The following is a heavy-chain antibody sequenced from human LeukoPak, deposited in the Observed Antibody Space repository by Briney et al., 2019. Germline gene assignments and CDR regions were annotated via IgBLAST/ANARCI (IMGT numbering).Heavy chain of an antibody. CDR2: TIPIFGTA. J-gene: IGHJ4*02. D-gene: IGHD5-18*01. V-gene: IGHV1-69*05. CDR1: GGTFSSYA. CDR3: ARAKNTAMVPYYFDY. Sequence: SVKVSCKASGGTFSSYAISWVRQAPGQGLEWMGGTIPIFGTANYAQKFQGRVTITTDESTSTAYMELSSLRSEDTAVYYCARAKNTAMVPYYFDYWGQGTLVTVSS.